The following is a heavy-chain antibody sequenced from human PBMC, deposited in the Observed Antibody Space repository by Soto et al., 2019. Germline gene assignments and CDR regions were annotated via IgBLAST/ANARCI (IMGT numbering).Heavy chain of an antibody. D-gene: IGHD3-9*01. CDR2: INAGNGNT. J-gene: IGHJ5*02. Sequence: GASVKVSCKASGYTFTRYAMHWVRQAPGQRLEWMGWINAGNGNTKYSQKFQGRVTITRDTSASTAYMELSSLRSEDTAVYYCARDPIADYDILTGYYTGWFDPWGQGTLVTVSS. CDR3: ARDPIADYDILTGYYTGWFDP. CDR1: GYTFTRYA. V-gene: IGHV1-3*01.